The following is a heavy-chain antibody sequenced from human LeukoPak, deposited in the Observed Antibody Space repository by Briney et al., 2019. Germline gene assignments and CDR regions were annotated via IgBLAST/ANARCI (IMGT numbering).Heavy chain of an antibody. Sequence: SETLSLTCAGYGGSFIGYYLSWIRQPPGKGLELIGEINHFGSTNYNPSLKSRVTISIDTSKNQFSLKLSSVTAADTAVYYCARGTRADYVYHRGNFRRMVYYYYMDVWGKGTTVTVSS. V-gene: IGHV4-34*01. CDR2: INHFGST. J-gene: IGHJ6*03. D-gene: IGHD4-17*01. CDR1: GGSFIGYY. CDR3: ARGTRADYVYHRGNFRRMVYYYYMDV.